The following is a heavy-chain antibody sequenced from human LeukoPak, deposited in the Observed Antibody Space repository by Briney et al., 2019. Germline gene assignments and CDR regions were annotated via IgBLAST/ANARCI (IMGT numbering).Heavy chain of an antibody. J-gene: IGHJ3*01. CDR2: IYSGGST. Sequence: GGSLRLSCAASGFTVSSNYMSWVRQAPGKGLEWVSVIYSGGSTYYADSVKGRFTISRDNSKNTLYLQMNSLRAEDTAVYYCAKVSYGDKGLGVFDVWGQGTMVTVSS. CDR1: GFTVSSNY. CDR3: AKVSYGDKGLGVFDV. D-gene: IGHD4-17*01. V-gene: IGHV3-53*01.